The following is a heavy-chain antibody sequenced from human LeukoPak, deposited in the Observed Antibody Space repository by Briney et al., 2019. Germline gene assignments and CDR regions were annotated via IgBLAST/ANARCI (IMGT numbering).Heavy chain of an antibody. J-gene: IGHJ4*02. Sequence: SCKASGYTFTSYAMHWVRQAPGKGLEWVAVISYDGSNKYYADSVKGRFTISRDNSKNTLYLQMNSLRAEDTAVYYCARDGYSSSWYYFDYWGQGTLVTVSS. D-gene: IGHD6-13*01. V-gene: IGHV3-30*04. CDR2: ISYDGSNK. CDR3: ARDGYSSSWYYFDY. CDR1: GYTFTSYA.